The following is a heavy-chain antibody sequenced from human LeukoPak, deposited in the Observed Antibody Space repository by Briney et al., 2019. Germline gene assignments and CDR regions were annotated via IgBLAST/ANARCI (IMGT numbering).Heavy chain of an antibody. CDR1: GFTFSSYA. V-gene: IGHV3-23*01. J-gene: IGHJ4*02. CDR2: ISASSGGSY. CDR3: AKEPSEVHRPDF. Sequence: PGGSLRLSCAASGFTFSSYAMSWVRQAPGKGLEWVSSISASSGGSYYYADSVKGRFTIASDNSKHTLDLQINSQRAEDTAVYGCAKEPSEVHRPDFWGQGTLVTVSS.